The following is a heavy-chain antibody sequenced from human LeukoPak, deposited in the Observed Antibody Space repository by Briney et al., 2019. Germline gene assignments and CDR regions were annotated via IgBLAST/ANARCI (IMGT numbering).Heavy chain of an antibody. J-gene: IGHJ6*03. CDR3: AKGYGWEASYYYYYMDV. CDR1: GFTFSDSY. D-gene: IGHD1-26*01. Sequence: PGGSLRLSCAASGFTFSDSYMTWIRQAPGKGLEWVSYISYGGTTIYYADSVKGRFTISRDNSKNTLYLQMNSLRAEDTAVYYCAKGYGWEASYYYYYMDVWGKGTTVTISS. CDR2: ISYGGTTI. V-gene: IGHV3-11*04.